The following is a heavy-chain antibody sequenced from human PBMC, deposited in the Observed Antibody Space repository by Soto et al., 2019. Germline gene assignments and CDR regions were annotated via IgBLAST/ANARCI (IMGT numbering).Heavy chain of an antibody. CDR3: ARQDRVVAEGRWFDP. V-gene: IGHV1-8*01. CDR2: MNPESRYT. CDR1: GYTFTSYD. J-gene: IGHJ5*02. Sequence: ASVKVSCKASGYTFTSYDINWVRQATGQGLEWMGWMNPESRYTGYAQKFQGRVTMTRDTSISTAYMELTSSVTAADTAVYYCARQDRVVAEGRWFDPWGQGTLVTVSS. D-gene: IGHD2-15*01.